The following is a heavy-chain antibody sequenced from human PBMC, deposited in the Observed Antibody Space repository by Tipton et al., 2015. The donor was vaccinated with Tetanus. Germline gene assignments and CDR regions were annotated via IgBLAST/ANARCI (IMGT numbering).Heavy chain of an antibody. CDR3: ARGLSSAVAGTGGDWFDP. D-gene: IGHD6-19*01. CDR1: GGSFSGYY. V-gene: IGHV4-34*01. CDR2: INHSGST. J-gene: IGHJ5*02. Sequence: TLSLTCAVYGGSFSGYYWSWIRQPPGKGLEWIGEINHSGSTNYNPSLKSRVTISVDTSKNHFSLKLSSVTAADTAVYYCARGLSSAVAGTGGDWFDPWGQGTLVTVSS.